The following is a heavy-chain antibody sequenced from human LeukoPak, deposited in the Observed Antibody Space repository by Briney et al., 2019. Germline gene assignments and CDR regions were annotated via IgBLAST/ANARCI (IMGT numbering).Heavy chain of an antibody. Sequence: PGGSLRLSCAASGFTFSSYWMSWVRQAPGKGLEWVANIKKDGSEKYYVDSVKGRFTISRDDAKTSLYLQMNSLRAEDTAVYYCARERGGYSSYYFDYWGQGTLVTVSS. D-gene: IGHD2-15*01. V-gene: IGHV3-7*01. CDR2: IKKDGSEK. J-gene: IGHJ4*02. CDR3: ARERGGYSSYYFDY. CDR1: GFTFSSYW.